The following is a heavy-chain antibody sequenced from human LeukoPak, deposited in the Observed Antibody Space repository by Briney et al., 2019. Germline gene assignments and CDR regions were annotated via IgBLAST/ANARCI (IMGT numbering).Heavy chain of an antibody. CDR1: GYTLTELS. D-gene: IGHD1-26*01. CDR3: ATGEVGAGAQDY. J-gene: IGHJ4*02. Sequence: ASVKVSCKVSGYTLTELSMHWVRQAPGKGLEWMGGFDPEDGETIYAQKFQGRVTMTEDTSTDTAYMELSSLRSEDTAVYYCATGEVGAGAQDYWGQGTLVTXSS. CDR2: FDPEDGET. V-gene: IGHV1-24*01.